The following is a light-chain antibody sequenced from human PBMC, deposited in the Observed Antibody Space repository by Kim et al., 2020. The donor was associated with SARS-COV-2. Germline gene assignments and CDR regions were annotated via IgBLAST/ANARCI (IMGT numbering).Light chain of an antibody. CDR2: DAS. V-gene: IGKV3-11*01. J-gene: IGKJ1*01. CDR1: RSISNH. CDR3: QQRGNWPWT. Sequence: LSPGERATLSCRARRSISNHLAWYPPKLGQPPRLLIYDASDRATGIPVRFSGSGSGTDFTLTISSLEPEDCAVYYCQQRGNWPWTFGQGTKVDIK.